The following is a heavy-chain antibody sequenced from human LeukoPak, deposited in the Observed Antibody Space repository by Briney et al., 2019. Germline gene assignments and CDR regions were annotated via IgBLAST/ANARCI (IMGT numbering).Heavy chain of an antibody. D-gene: IGHD3-9*01. CDR3: AKDWHILTGRNCFDP. Sequence: ASVKVSCKASGYTFTSYGISWVRQAPGQGLEWMGWISAYNGNTNYAQKFQGRVTMSTDTSTSTAYMELRSLRFDDTAIYYCAKDWHILTGRNCFDPWGQGTLVTVSS. V-gene: IGHV1-18*01. CDR2: ISAYNGNT. CDR1: GYTFTSYG. J-gene: IGHJ5*02.